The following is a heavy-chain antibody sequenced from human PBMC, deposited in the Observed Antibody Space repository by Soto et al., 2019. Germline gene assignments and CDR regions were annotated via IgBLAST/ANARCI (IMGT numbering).Heavy chain of an antibody. D-gene: IGHD3-10*01. CDR2: ISGSGSST. CDR1: GFTFSNYA. CDR3: AIHYYYGSGSYFGAFDI. J-gene: IGHJ3*02. V-gene: IGHV3-23*01. Sequence: EVQLLESGGGLVQPGGSLRLSCAASGFTFSNYALSWVRQAAGKGLEGVSAISGSGSSTYYADSVKGRFTSSRDNSKNTLYLQMNSLRAADTAVYYCAIHYYYGSGSYFGAFDIWGQGTMVTVSS.